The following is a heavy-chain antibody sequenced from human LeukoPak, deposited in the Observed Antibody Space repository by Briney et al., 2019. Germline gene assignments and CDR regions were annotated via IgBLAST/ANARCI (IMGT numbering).Heavy chain of an antibody. CDR2: INTNTGNP. V-gene: IGHV7-4-1*02. CDR3: ARQGPGDCSSTRCYGVDS. CDR1: GYTFNTYG. Sequence: GASVKVSCKASGYTFNTYGITWVRQAPGQGLEWMGWINTNTGNPTYVQGFTGRFVFSLDTSVSTAYLQISSLKAEDTAVYYCARQGPGDCSSTRCYGVDSWGQGTLVTVSS. J-gene: IGHJ4*02. D-gene: IGHD2-2*01.